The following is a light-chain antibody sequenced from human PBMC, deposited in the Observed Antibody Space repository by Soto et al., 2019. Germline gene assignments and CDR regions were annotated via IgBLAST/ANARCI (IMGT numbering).Light chain of an antibody. CDR1: QSINRW. CDR2: DAS. Sequence: DIQLTQSPSTLSASIGDRVTITCRASQSINRWLAWYQQKPGKAPKLLIYDASSLESGVPSRFSGTGSETDFTLTISSLQPEDVGVYFCHQSDSTPQTFGQGTRV. CDR3: HQSDSTPQT. V-gene: IGKV1-5*01. J-gene: IGKJ1*01.